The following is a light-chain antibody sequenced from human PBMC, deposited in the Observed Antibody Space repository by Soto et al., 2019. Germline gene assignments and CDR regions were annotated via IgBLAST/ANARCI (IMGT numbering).Light chain of an antibody. CDR2: DVY. CDR3: CSYEGTHSSVV. Sequence: QSALTQARSVSGSLGQSVTISCTGTSSDVGGYNYVSWYQHHPGKAPKIVIYDVYKWPPGVSDRSSGSKSGNTASLTISGLQAEDEADYYCCSYEGTHSSVVFGGGTKVTVL. J-gene: IGLJ2*01. V-gene: IGLV2-11*01. CDR1: SSDVGGYNY.